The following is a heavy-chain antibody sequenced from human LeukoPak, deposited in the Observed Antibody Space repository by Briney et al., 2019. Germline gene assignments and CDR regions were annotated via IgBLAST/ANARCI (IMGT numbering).Heavy chain of an antibody. V-gene: IGHV3-23*01. D-gene: IGHD6-19*01. CDR2: ISGSGSGGST. CDR3: ARAAKLSPGYSSGWYRY. CDR1: GFTFSSSA. Sequence: GGSLRLSCAASGFTFSSSAMSWVRQAPGKGLEWVSSISGSGSGGSTYYADSVKGRFTISRDNAKNSLYLQMNSLRAEDTAVYYCARAAKLSPGYSSGWYRYWGQGTLVTVSS. J-gene: IGHJ4*02.